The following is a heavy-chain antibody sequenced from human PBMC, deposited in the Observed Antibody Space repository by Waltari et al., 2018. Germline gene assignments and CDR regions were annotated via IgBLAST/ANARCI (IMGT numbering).Heavy chain of an antibody. CDR1: GYTFTGYY. CDR2: INPNSGGT. CDR3: ARDLVIYYGSGSFFWYYYGMDV. J-gene: IGHJ6*02. V-gene: IGHV1-2*06. D-gene: IGHD3-10*01. Sequence: QVQLVQSGAEVKKPGASVKVSCKASGYTFTGYYMHWVRQAPGQGLEWMGRINPNSGGTNYAQKFHGRVTMTRDTSISTAYMELSRLRSDDTAVYYCARDLVIYYGSGSFFWYYYGMDVWGQGTTVTVSS.